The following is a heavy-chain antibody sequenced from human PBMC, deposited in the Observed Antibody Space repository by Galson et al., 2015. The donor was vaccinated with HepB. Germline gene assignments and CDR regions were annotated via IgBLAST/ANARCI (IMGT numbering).Heavy chain of an antibody. CDR3: AQLLRGIFRFDP. Sequence: PALVKPTHTLTLTCTVSGFSLSTSGVGVGWIRQTPGKALEWLAVSYWDDDKRYSPSLKSRLTITKDTSKNQVVLTMTNMDPLDTATYYCAQLLRGIFRFDPWGQGTLVTVSS. J-gene: IGHJ5*02. D-gene: IGHD3-10*01. V-gene: IGHV2-5*02. CDR2: SYWDDDK. CDR1: GFSLSTSGVG.